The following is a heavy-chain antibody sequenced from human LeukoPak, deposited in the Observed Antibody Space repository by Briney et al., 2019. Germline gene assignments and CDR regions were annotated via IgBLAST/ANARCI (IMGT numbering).Heavy chain of an antibody. CDR2: ISSSSSTI. D-gene: IGHD3-10*01. CDR3: ATRITMVRGDEIDY. J-gene: IGHJ4*02. CDR1: GFTFSSYS. V-gene: IGHV3-48*01. Sequence: GGSLRLSCGASGFTFSSYSMNWVRQAPGKGLEWVSYISSSSSTIYYADSVKGRFTIPRDNAKNSLYLQMNSLRAEDTAVYYCATRITMVRGDEIDYWGQGTLVTVSS.